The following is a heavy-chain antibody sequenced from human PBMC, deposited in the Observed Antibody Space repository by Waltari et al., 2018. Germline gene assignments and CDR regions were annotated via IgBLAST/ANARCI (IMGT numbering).Heavy chain of an antibody. CDR2: IYYSGST. Sequence: QVQLQESGPGLVKPSETLSLTCIVSGGSISSYYWSWIRQPPGKGLEWIGYIYYSGSTKYNPPLKSRVTISVDPSKNQFSLKLSSVTAADTAVYYCARVESPDNWGGYYFDYWGQGTLVTVSS. CDR3: ARVESPDNWGGYYFDY. V-gene: IGHV4-59*01. CDR1: GGSISSYY. D-gene: IGHD3-16*01. J-gene: IGHJ4*02.